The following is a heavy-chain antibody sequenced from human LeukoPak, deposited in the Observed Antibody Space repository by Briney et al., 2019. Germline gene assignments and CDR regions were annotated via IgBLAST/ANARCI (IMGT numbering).Heavy chain of an antibody. D-gene: IGHD3-3*02. CDR1: GASVSDYY. CDR3: ARASDSIFSYYYHMDL. J-gene: IGHJ6*03. V-gene: IGHV4-4*07. CDR2: IFTTGST. Sequence: PSETLSLTCTVSGASVSDYYWSWVRQPAGKGLEWIGRIFTTGSTDYNTSLKSRVTMSRDRSTNQLFLTLTSVTAVDTAVYYCARASDSIFSYYYHMDLWGKGITVTVSS.